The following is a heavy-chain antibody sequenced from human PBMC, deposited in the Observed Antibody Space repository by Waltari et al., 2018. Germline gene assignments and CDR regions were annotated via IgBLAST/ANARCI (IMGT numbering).Heavy chain of an antibody. CDR3: AKAPQVVNYGSGSDYYPGFGY. CDR1: GFTFSSYA. J-gene: IGHJ4*02. CDR2: ISGRVTNT. D-gene: IGHD3-3*01. Sequence: EVHLLESGGGLVQPGGSLRLSCAASGFTFSSYAMNWVRQAPGKGLEWVSAISGRVTNTWCADSGKGRFRISRDNSKSTLYLQMNSLRAEDTAVYYCAKAPQVVNYGSGSDYYPGFGYWGQGTLVTVSS. V-gene: IGHV3-23*01.